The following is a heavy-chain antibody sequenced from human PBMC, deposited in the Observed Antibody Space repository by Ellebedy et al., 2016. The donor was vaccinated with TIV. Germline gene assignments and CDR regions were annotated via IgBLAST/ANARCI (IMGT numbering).Heavy chain of an antibody. CDR1: GFTFSNFW. Sequence: GGSLRLSCEASGFTFSNFWMSWVRQAPGKGLEWVANLNQDGTEKYHVGSVRGRFTISRDNAKNSLYLEMSSLRDEDTAFYYCVRDNDYWGQGTLVTVSS. V-gene: IGHV3-7*01. CDR2: LNQDGTEK. J-gene: IGHJ4*02. CDR3: VRDNDY.